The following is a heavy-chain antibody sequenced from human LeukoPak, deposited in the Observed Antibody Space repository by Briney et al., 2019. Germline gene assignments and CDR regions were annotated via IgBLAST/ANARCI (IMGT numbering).Heavy chain of an antibody. V-gene: IGHV3-13*04. CDR3: ARRMGGELVAFDI. CDR1: GFTFRSYD. D-gene: IGHD1-7*01. Sequence: GGSLRLSCAASGFTFRSYDMHWVRQATGKGLEWVSGIGTAGDTSYPGSVKGRFTISRENAKNSLYLQMNSLRDEDTAVYYCARRMGGELVAFDIWGQGTMVTVSS. J-gene: IGHJ3*02. CDR2: IGTAGDT.